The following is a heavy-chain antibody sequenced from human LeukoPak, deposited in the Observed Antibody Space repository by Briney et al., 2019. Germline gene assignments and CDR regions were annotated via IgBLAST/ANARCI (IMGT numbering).Heavy chain of an antibody. V-gene: IGHV1-8*01. CDR2: MNPNSGNT. J-gene: IGHJ5*02. D-gene: IGHD3-10*01. CDR3: ARAYTYYYGSGDNWFDP. CDR1: GYTFTSYD. Sequence: ASVKVSCKASGYTFTSYDINWVRQATGQGLEWMGWMNPNSGNTGYAQKFQGRVTMTRNTSISTAYMELRSLRSDDTAVYYCARAYTYYYGSGDNWFDPWGQGTLVTVSS.